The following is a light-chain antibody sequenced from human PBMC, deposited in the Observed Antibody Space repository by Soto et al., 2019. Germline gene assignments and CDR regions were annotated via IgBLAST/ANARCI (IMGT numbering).Light chain of an antibody. Sequence: QSALGQPASVSGSPGQSITISCSGSSIDVGDNNYVSWYQHHPGKAPKLIIYEVSNRPSGVSNRFSGSSSDNTASLTISGLLPDDEADYYCSSYTTSSTPSYVFGTGTKLTVL. CDR1: SIDVGDNNY. CDR3: SSYTTSSTPSYV. J-gene: IGLJ1*01. CDR2: EVS. V-gene: IGLV2-14*01.